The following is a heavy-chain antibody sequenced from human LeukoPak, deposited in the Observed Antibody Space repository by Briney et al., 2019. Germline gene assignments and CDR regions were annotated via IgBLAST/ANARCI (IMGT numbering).Heavy chain of an antibody. CDR2: IWYDGNNK. J-gene: IGHJ4*02. Sequence: PGGSLRLSCTASGFTFSSYAMNWVRQAPGKGLEWVALIWYDGNNKYYADSVKGRFTISRDNSKNSLYLQMNGLRAEDTAVYYCARNFDYWGQGTLVTVSS. CDR3: ARNFDY. CDR1: GFTFSSYA. V-gene: IGHV3-33*08.